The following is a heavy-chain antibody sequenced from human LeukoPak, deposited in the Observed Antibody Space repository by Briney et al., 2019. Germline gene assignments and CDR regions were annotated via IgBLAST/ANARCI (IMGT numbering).Heavy chain of an antibody. V-gene: IGHV1-69*13. CDR3: ARDLRVYSGTLVGAY. CDR2: IIPIFGTA. D-gene: IGHD1-26*01. J-gene: IGHJ4*02. CDR1: GGTFSSYA. Sequence: GASVKVSCKASGGTFSSYAISWVRQAPGQGLEWMGGIIPIFGTANYAQKFQGRVTITADESTSTAYMELRSLRSDDTAVYYCARDLRVYSGTLVGAYWGQGTLVTVSS.